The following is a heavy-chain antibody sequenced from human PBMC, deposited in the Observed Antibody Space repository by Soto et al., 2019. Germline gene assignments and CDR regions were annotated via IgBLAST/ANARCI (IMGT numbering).Heavy chain of an antibody. Sequence: PGGSLRLSCAVSGFTFGSYWMSWVRQAPGKGLEWVAKIKQDGSEKYYVDSVKGRFTISRDNAKNSLYLQMNSLRAEDAAVYYCARIPGSSGYESYCLDYWGQGTLVTVSS. V-gene: IGHV3-7*01. CDR3: ARIPGSSGYESYCLDY. D-gene: IGHD3-22*01. CDR1: GFTFGSYW. J-gene: IGHJ4*02. CDR2: IKQDGSEK.